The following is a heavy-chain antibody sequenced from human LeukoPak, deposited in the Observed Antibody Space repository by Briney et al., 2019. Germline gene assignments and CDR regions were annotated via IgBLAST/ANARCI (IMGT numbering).Heavy chain of an antibody. V-gene: IGHV3-72*01. J-gene: IGHJ4*02. Sequence: PGGSLRLSCAASGFTFSDYYMDWVRQTPGKGLEWVARSRNKANSYTIEYAASVKGRFTISRDDSKNSLYLQMSSLKTEDTAVYYYARASSSSGHFSMDYWGQGTLVTVSP. CDR3: ARASSSSGHFSMDY. CDR1: GFTFSDYY. D-gene: IGHD3-22*01. CDR2: SRNKANSYTI.